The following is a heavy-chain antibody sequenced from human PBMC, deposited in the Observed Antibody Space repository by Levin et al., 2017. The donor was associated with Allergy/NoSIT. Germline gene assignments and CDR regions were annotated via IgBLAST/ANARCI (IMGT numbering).Heavy chain of an antibody. J-gene: IGHJ6*02. V-gene: IGHV1-3*01. Sequence: ASVKVSCKASGYTFTSYAMHWVRQAPGQRLEWMGWINAGNGNTKYSQKFQGRVTITRDTSASTAYMELSSLRSEDTAVYYCARDGGYPVLTGYCNYYGMDVWGQGTTVTVSS. CDR3: ARDGGYPVLTGYCNYYGMDV. CDR2: INAGNGNT. D-gene: IGHD3-9*01. CDR1: GYTFTSYA.